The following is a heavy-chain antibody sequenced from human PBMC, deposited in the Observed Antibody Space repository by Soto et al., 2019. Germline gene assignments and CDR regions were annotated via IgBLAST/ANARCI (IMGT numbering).Heavy chain of an antibody. CDR2: ISYDGSNK. Sequence: GGSLRLSCAASGFTFSSYAMHWVRQAPGKGLEWVAVISYDGSNKYYADSVKGRFTISRDNSKNTLYMQMNSLRAEDTAVYYCARDLRSGWFDAFDIWGQGTMVTVSS. J-gene: IGHJ3*02. D-gene: IGHD6-19*01. CDR3: ARDLRSGWFDAFDI. V-gene: IGHV3-30-3*01. CDR1: GFTFSSYA.